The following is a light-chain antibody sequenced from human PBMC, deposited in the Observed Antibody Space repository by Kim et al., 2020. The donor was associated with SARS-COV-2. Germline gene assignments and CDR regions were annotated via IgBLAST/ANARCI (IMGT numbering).Light chain of an antibody. CDR2: GAA. CDR1: QTVSSSY. Sequence: SPGERAALAGRASQTVSSSYLAWYQQKAGQAPRLHIYGAASRATGIPDRFSGSGSGTDFTLTISRREPEDFAVYYCQQYGTSLPYTLGQGTKREI. V-gene: IGKV3-20*01. CDR3: QQYGTSLPYT. J-gene: IGKJ2*01.